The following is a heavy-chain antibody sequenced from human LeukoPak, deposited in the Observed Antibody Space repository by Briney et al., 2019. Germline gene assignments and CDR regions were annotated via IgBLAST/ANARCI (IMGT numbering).Heavy chain of an antibody. D-gene: IGHD2-15*01. J-gene: IGHJ6*02. CDR3: ARVVVAANDYYYYYGMDV. CDR1: GGTFSSYA. V-gene: IGHV1-69*04. Sequence: SVKVSCKASGGTFSSYAISWVRQAPGQGLEWMGRIIPILGIANYSQKFQGRVTITADKSTSTAYMELSSLRSEDTAVYYCARVVVAANDYYYYYGMDVWGQGTTVTVSS. CDR2: IIPILGIA.